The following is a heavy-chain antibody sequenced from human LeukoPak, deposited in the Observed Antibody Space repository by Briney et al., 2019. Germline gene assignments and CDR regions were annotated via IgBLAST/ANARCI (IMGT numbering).Heavy chain of an antibody. CDR2: ISSDGGRT. CDR3: ARDLAARYFDY. CDR1: GFTFSTYA. D-gene: IGHD2-15*01. V-gene: IGHV3-64*02. Sequence: PGGSLRLSCAASGFTFSTYAMHWVRQAPGKGLEYVSAISSDGGRTYYADSVKGRFTISRDHSKNTLYLQMGSLRVEDTAVYYCARDLAARYFDYWGQGTLVTVSS. J-gene: IGHJ4*02.